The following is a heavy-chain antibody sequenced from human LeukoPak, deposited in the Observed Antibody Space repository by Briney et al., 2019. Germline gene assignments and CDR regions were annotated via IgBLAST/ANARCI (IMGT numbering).Heavy chain of an antibody. D-gene: IGHD2-2*01. CDR2: ISPNSGGT. CDR3: ARGSTTWDYCYGMDV. Sequence: VASVKVSCKASGYTFTGHYMHWVRQAPGQGLEWMGWISPNSGGTNYAQKFQGRVTMTRDTSISTAHMELSRLRSDDTAVYYCARGSTTWDYCYGMDVWGQGTTVTVSS. V-gene: IGHV1-2*02. CDR1: GYTFTGHY. J-gene: IGHJ6*02.